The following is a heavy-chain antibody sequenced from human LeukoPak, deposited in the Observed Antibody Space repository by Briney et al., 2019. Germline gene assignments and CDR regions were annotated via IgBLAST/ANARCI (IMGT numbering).Heavy chain of an antibody. J-gene: IGHJ4*02. CDR1: GYSFTTYG. V-gene: IGHV1-18*01. Sequence: ASVKVSCKASGYSFTTYGISWVRQAPGQGLEWMGWISAYNGNTNYAQKVQDRVTMTADTSTSTAYMELRSLRSDDTAVYYCARAQGSDHSFGYWGQGTLVTVSS. D-gene: IGHD6-19*01. CDR3: ARAQGSDHSFGY. CDR2: ISAYNGNT.